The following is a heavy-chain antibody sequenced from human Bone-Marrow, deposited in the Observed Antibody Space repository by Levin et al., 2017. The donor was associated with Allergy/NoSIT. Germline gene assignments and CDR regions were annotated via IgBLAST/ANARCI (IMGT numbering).Heavy chain of an antibody. CDR1: GGTFSTYT. V-gene: IGHV1-69*04. D-gene: IGHD4-17*01. Sequence: KISCKASGGTFSTYTISWVRQAPGQGLEWMGRIIPIVGVTNYAQKFQGRVTISADKSTSTAYMELSSLKSDDTAVYYCARELPLGLRSPGFDYWGQGTLVSVSS. J-gene: IGHJ4*02. CDR3: ARELPLGLRSPGFDY. CDR2: IIPIVGVT.